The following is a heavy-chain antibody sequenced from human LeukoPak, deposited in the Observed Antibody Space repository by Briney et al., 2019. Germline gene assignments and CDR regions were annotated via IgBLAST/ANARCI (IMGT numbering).Heavy chain of an antibody. J-gene: IGHJ5*02. CDR2: ISYSGSA. CDR1: GGSIGRGDYF. Sequence: NPSQTLSLTCIVSGGSIGRGDYFWTWIRQPPGKGLEWIGYISYSGSAHYNPSLKSRLTISIDRSKTQFSLSLTSVTAADTAVYYCARENHVYCSTAACFRAGWFDPWDQGTLVTVSS. V-gene: IGHV4-30-4*01. CDR3: ARENHVYCSTAACFRAGWFDP. D-gene: IGHD2-15*01.